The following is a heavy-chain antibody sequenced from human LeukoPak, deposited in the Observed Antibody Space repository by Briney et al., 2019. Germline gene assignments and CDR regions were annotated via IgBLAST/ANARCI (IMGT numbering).Heavy chain of an antibody. CDR2: IYYSGST. D-gene: IGHD3-10*01. CDR3: ARLGFGEPHLDY. J-gene: IGHJ4*02. V-gene: IGHV4-59*01. CDR1: GGSISSYY. Sequence: PSETLSLTCTVSGGSISSYYWSWIRQPPGKGLEWIGYIYYSGSTNYNPSLKSRVTISVDTSKNQFSLKLSSVTAADTAVYYCARLGFGEPHLDYWGQGTLVTVSS.